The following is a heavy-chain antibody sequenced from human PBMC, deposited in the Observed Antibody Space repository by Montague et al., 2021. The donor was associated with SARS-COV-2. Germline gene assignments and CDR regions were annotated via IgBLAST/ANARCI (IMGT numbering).Heavy chain of an antibody. D-gene: IGHD3-3*01. CDR3: ARQKMGSVTIFGVVMHDRCVDP. Sequence: SETLSLTCTVSGGSISSSSYYWGWIRQPPGKGLEWIGNIYYSGSTYYNPSLKSRVTISVDTSKNQFSLKLSSVTAADTAVYYCARQKMGSVTIFGVVMHDRCVDPWGQGTLVTVSS. CDR2: IYYSGST. V-gene: IGHV4-39*01. J-gene: IGHJ5*02. CDR1: GGSISSSSYY.